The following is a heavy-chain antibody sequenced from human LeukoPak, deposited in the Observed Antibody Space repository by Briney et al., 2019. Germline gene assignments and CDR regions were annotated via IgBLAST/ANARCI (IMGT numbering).Heavy chain of an antibody. V-gene: IGHV5-51*01. CDR2: ICLGDSDT. CDR3: ARGASGWNYVDY. Sequence: GESLKISCKASGYSFTSYWIGWVRQMPGKGLEWMGIICLGDSDTRYSPSFQGQVTISADKSITTAYLQWSSLKASGTAVYYCARGASGWNYVDYWGQGTLVTVSS. D-gene: IGHD6-19*01. CDR1: GYSFTSYW. J-gene: IGHJ4*02.